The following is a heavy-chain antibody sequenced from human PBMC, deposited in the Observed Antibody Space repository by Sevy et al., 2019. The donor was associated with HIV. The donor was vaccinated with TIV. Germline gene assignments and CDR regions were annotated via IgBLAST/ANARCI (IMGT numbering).Heavy chain of an antibody. CDR2: ISPSTTNT. Sequence: GGSLRLSCAASGFTFNTYAMTWVRQAPGKGLEWVSSISPSTTNTFYSDSVKGRFTISRDNSKKTLYLQMNSLRAEDSAVYYCAKDTSSSYLYAKDYLGQGSLVTVSS. CDR3: AKDTSSSYLYAKDY. CDR1: GFTFNTYA. D-gene: IGHD2-8*01. V-gene: IGHV3-23*01. J-gene: IGHJ4*02.